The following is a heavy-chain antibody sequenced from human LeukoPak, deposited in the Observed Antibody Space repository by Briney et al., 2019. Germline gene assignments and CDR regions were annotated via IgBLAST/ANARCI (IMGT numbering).Heavy chain of an antibody. D-gene: IGHD2-2*01. J-gene: IGHJ4*02. Sequence: GGSLRLSCPPSGFTFSSYGMHWVRQAPGKGLEWVAFIRHDGSNKYYADSVKGRFTISRDTSKNTLYLQMNSLRAEDTAVYYCAKGYCSSTTCSVDYWGQGTLVTVSS. CDR2: IRHDGSNK. CDR1: GFTFSSYG. V-gene: IGHV3-30*02. CDR3: AKGYCSSTTCSVDY.